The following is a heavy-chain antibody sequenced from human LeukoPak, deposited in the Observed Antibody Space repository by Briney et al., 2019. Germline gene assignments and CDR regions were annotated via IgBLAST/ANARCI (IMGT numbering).Heavy chain of an antibody. CDR2: IYPDDSST. CDR3: ARLRSDSSGYYVDY. Sequence: GESLKISCQGSGYNFPIYWIGWVRQMPGQGLEWMGIIYPDDSSTIYGPSFQGQVTISADKSINTAYLQWSSLKASDTAMYYCARLRSDSSGYYVDYWGQGTLVTVSS. CDR1: GYNFPIYW. J-gene: IGHJ4*02. D-gene: IGHD3-22*01. V-gene: IGHV5-51*01.